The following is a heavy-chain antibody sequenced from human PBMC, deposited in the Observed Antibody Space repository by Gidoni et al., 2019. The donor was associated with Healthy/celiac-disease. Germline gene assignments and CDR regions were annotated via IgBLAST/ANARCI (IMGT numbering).Heavy chain of an antibody. CDR2: IWYDGSNK. D-gene: IGHD3-10*01. V-gene: IGHV3-33*01. J-gene: IGHJ5*02. CDR3: AREGGTMVQGFGHWFDP. CDR1: GFTSSIYG. Sequence: QVQPVASGGGVVQPGRSLRLSCAASGFTSSIYGMHWGRQAPGKGLEWVGVIWYDGSNKYYADSVKGRLTISRDNSKNTLYLQMNSLRAEDTAVYYGAREGGTMVQGFGHWFDPWGQGTLVTVSS.